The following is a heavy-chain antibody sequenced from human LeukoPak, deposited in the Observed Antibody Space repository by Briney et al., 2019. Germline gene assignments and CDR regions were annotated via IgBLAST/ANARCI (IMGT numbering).Heavy chain of an antibody. J-gene: IGHJ3*02. Sequence: PSDTLSLTCSVSGFSISSGYYWGWIRQPPGKGLEWIGSIYHSGSTYYNPSLKSRVTISVDTSKNQFSLKLNSVTAADTAVYYCARKSVAVRDAFDIWGQGTMVTVSS. CDR3: ARKSVAVRDAFDI. D-gene: IGHD6-19*01. CDR2: IYHSGST. V-gene: IGHV4-38-2*01. CDR1: GFSISSGYY.